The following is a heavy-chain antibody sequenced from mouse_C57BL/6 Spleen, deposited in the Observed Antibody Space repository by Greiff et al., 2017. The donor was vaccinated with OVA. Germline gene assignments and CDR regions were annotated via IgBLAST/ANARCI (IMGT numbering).Heavy chain of an antibody. V-gene: IGHV5-16*01. Sequence: EVKLVESEGGLVQPGSSMKLSCTASGFTFSDYYMAWVRQVPETGLEWVANINYDGSSTYYLDSLKSRFIFSRDNAKTILYLQMSSLKSEDTATYYCARDPGGGAMDYWGQGTSVTVSS. CDR1: GFTFSDYY. CDR3: ARDPGGGAMDY. J-gene: IGHJ4*01. CDR2: INYDGSST.